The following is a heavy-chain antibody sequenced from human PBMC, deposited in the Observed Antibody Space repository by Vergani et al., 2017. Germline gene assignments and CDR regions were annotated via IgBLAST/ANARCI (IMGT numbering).Heavy chain of an antibody. CDR3: VGGYYDFWSGYLPPGDY. V-gene: IGHV3-23*04. D-gene: IGHD3-3*01. CDR1: GFTFDDYG. Sequence: EVQLVESGGGVVRPGGSLRLSCAASGFTFDDYGMSWVRQAPGKGLEWVSAISGSGGSTYYADSVKGRFTISRDNSKNTLYLQMNSLRAEDTAVYYCVGGYYDFWSGYLPPGDYWGQGTLVTVSS. J-gene: IGHJ4*02. CDR2: ISGSGGST.